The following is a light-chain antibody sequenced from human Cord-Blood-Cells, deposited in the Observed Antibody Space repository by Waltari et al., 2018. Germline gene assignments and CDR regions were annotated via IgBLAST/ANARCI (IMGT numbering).Light chain of an antibody. J-gene: IGKJ4*01. Sequence: DIQMTQSQSSLSASVGDRVTITCRASQSISSYLNWYQHKPGKVPKLLIYAASSLQSGVPSRFSGSGSGTDFTLTISSLQPEDFATYYCQQSYSTPQLTFGGGTKVEIK. CDR2: AAS. CDR1: QSISSY. V-gene: IGKV1-39*01. CDR3: QQSYSTPQLT.